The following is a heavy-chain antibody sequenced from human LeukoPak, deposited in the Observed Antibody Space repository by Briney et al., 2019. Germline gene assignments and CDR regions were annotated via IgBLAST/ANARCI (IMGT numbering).Heavy chain of an antibody. J-gene: IGHJ4*02. CDR2: ISDSGGRT. D-gene: IGHD3-22*01. CDR3: AKRGVVIRVILVGFHKEAYYFDS. Sequence: GGSLRLSCAVSGITLSNYGMSWVRQAPGKGLEWVAGISDSGGRTNYADPVKGRFTISRDNPKNTLYLQMNNLRAEDTAVYFYAKRGVVIRVILVGFHKEAYYFDSWGQGALVTVSS. V-gene: IGHV3-23*01. CDR1: GITLSNYG.